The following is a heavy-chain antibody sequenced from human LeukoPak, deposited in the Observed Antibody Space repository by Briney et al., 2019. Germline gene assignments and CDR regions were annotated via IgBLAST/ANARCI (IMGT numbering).Heavy chain of an antibody. J-gene: IGHJ5*02. CDR3: AAYSSSSEGDWFDP. V-gene: IGHV4-59*06. Sequence: PSETLSLTCTVSGGSISSYYWSWIRQHPGKGLEWIGYIYYSGSTYYNPSLKSRVTISVDTSKNQFSLKLSSVTAADTAVYYCAAYSSSSEGDWFDPWGQGTLVTVSS. D-gene: IGHD6-6*01. CDR2: IYYSGST. CDR1: GGSISSYY.